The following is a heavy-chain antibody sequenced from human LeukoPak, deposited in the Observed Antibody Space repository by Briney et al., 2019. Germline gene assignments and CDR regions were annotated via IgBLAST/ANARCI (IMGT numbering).Heavy chain of an antibody. Sequence: GGSLRLSCAASGFTFSSYAMSWVRQAPGKGLEWVSAISGSGGSTYYADSVKGRFTISRDNSKNTLYLQMNSLRAEDTAVYYCAKSLGSTMIVVANDAFDIWGQGTMVTVSS. CDR3: AKSLGSTMIVVANDAFDI. J-gene: IGHJ3*02. D-gene: IGHD3-22*01. CDR1: GFTFSSYA. V-gene: IGHV3-23*01. CDR2: ISGSGGST.